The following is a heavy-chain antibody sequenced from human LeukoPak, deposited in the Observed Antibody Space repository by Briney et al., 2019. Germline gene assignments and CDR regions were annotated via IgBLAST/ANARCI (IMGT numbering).Heavy chain of an antibody. CDR2: IYCSGST. D-gene: IGHD6-13*01. CDR1: GGSISSSSYY. CDR3: ASGIAEDYFDY. J-gene: IGHJ4*02. V-gene: IGHV4-39*01. Sequence: PSETLSLTCTVSGGSISSSSYYWGWIRQPPGKGLEWIGSIYCSGSTYYNPSLKSRVTISVDTSKNQFSLKLSSVTAADTAVYYCASGIAEDYFDYWGQGTLVTVSS.